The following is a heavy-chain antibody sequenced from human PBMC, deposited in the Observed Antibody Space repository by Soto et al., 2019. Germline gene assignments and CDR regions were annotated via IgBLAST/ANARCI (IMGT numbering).Heavy chain of an antibody. V-gene: IGHV4-59*01. CDR1: GGSISSYY. Sequence: SETLSLTCTVSGGSISSYYWSWIRQPPGKGLEWIGYIYYSGSTNYNPSLKSRVTISVDTSKNQFSLKLSSVTAADTAVYYCARAVNWNYFASYYGMDVWGQGATVTVSS. D-gene: IGHD1-7*01. CDR3: ARAVNWNYFASYYGMDV. CDR2: IYYSGST. J-gene: IGHJ6*02.